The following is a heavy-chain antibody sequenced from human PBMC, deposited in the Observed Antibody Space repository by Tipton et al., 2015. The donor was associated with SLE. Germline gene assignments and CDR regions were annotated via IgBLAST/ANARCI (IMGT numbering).Heavy chain of an antibody. J-gene: IGHJ4*02. CDR3: ARDGTLDGYSSSSDFDY. D-gene: IGHD6-6*01. V-gene: IGHV4-59*11. CDR2: IYYSGST. Sequence: GLVKPSETLSLTCTVSGGSISSHYWSWIRQPPGKGLEWIGYIYYSGSTNYNPSLKSRVTISVDTSKNQFSLKLSSVTAADTAVYYCARDGTLDGYSSSSDFDYWGQGTLVTVSS. CDR1: GGSISSHY.